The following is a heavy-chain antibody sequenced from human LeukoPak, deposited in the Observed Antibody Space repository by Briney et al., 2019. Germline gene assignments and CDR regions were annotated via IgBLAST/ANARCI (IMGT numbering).Heavy chain of an antibody. V-gene: IGHV3-21*01. J-gene: IGHJ4*02. CDR3: AREGPYGDYGADY. Sequence: GGSLRLSCAASGFTFSSYSMNWVRQAPGKGLEWVSSISSSSSYIYYADSVKGRFTISRDNAKNSLYLQMNGLRAEDTAVYYCAREGPYGDYGADYWGQGTLVTVSS. CDR1: GFTFSSYS. D-gene: IGHD4-17*01. CDR2: ISSSSSYI.